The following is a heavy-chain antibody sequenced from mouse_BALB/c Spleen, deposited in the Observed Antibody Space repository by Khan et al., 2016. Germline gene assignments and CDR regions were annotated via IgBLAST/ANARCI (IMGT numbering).Heavy chain of an antibody. V-gene: IGHV3-2*02. Sequence: EVQLQESGPGLVKPSQSLSLTCTVTGYSITSDYAWNWIRQLPGNKLGWMGYIRYSGYTIYNQSLKSRISLTRDTSKNQFFLQLNPVTTEDTATYYSAGYNDDWYDDVWGAGTTVTVAS. J-gene: IGHJ1*01. CDR3: AGYNDDWYDDV. D-gene: IGHD1-3*01. CDR1: GYSITSDYA. CDR2: IRYSGYT.